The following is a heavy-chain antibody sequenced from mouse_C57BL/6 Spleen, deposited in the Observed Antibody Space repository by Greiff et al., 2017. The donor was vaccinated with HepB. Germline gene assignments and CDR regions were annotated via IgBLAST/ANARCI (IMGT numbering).Heavy chain of an antibody. V-gene: IGHV5-12*01. D-gene: IGHD1-1*01. CDR3: ARQGYYGSSYIDY. CDR2: ISNGGGST. CDR1: GFTFSDYY. J-gene: IGHJ2*01. Sequence: EVKLVESGGGLVQPGGSLKLSCAASGFTFSDYYMYWVRQTPEKRLEWVAYISNGGGSTYYPVTVKGRFTISRDNAKNTLYLQMSRLKSEDTAMYYCARQGYYGSSYIDYWGQGTTLTVSS.